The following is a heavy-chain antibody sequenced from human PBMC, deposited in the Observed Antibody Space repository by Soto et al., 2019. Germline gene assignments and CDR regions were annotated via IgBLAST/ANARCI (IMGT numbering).Heavy chain of an antibody. J-gene: IGHJ4*02. Sequence: SETLSLTCSVFGDSITNFHWSWIRQPPGKGLEWIGYVYFSGSTKYNPSLKSRVIMSIDTSKNEFSLKLTSVTAADSAAYFCAAYDSEGYFDYWGQGALVTVS. CDR3: AAYDSEGYFDY. CDR2: VYFSGST. CDR1: GDSITNFH. D-gene: IGHD3-9*01. V-gene: IGHV4-59*03.